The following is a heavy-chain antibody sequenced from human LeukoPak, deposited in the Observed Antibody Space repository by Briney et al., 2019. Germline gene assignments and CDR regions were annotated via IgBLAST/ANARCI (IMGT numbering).Heavy chain of an antibody. CDR2: IYYSGST. D-gene: IGHD5-24*01. Sequence: WETLSLTCTVSGGSISSYYWSWIRQPPGKGLEWIGYIYYSGSTNYNPSLKSRVTISVDTSKNQFSLKLSSVTAADTAVYYCARISRDGYNYYFDYWGQGTLVTVSS. CDR1: GGSISSYY. J-gene: IGHJ4*02. CDR3: ARISRDGYNYYFDY. V-gene: IGHV4-59*01.